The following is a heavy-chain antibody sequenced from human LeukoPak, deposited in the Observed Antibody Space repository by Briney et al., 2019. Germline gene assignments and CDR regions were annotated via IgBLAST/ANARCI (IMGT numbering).Heavy chain of an antibody. J-gene: IGHJ3*02. CDR3: ARTLVVINDAFDI. V-gene: IGHV1-2*02. Sequence: ASVKVSCKASGYTFTGYYLHWLRQAPGQGPEWMGWINPNSGDTNYAQKFQGRVSMTGDTSISTAYMELSRLRSDDTAVYYCARTLVVINDAFDIWGQGTMVTVSS. CDR2: INPNSGDT. D-gene: IGHD3-22*01. CDR1: GYTFTGYY.